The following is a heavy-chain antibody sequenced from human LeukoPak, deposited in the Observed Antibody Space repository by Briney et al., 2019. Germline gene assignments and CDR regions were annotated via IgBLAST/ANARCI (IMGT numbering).Heavy chain of an antibody. Sequence: PSETLSLTCTVSGVSISNYYWTWIRQPPGKGLESIGYFHYSGSTNYNPSLKSRVTISVDPSKNQCSLNLTSVTAADTAVYYCASRTWAAAYFQHWGQGALVTVSS. D-gene: IGHD1/OR15-1a*01. J-gene: IGHJ1*01. CDR1: GVSISNYY. CDR3: ASRTWAAAYFQH. V-gene: IGHV4-59*08. CDR2: FHYSGST.